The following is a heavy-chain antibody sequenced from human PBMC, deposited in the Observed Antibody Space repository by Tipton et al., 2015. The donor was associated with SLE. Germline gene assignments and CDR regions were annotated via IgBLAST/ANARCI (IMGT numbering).Heavy chain of an antibody. CDR3: ARRGYSGSPVGAFDI. Sequence: QLVQSGGQVKKPGASVKVSCKASGFTFANYGITWVRQAPGQGLEWMGWITRNNGDTKYAQTLQGRVTLTTDTSTNTAYMELRSLTSDDTAVYYCARRGYSGSPVGAFDIWGQGTMVTVSS. D-gene: IGHD1-26*01. CDR2: ITRNNGDT. J-gene: IGHJ3*02. V-gene: IGHV1-18*01. CDR1: GFTFANYG.